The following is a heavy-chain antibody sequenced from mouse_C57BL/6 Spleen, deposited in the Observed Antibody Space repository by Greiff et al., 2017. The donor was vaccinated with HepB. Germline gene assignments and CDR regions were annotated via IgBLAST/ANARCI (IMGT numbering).Heavy chain of an antibody. J-gene: IGHJ4*01. CDR2: IYPRSGNT. Sequence: VKLVESGAELARPGASVKLSCKASGYTFTSYGISWVKQRTGQGLEWIGEIYPRSGNTYYNEKFKGKATLTADKSSSTAYMELRSLTSEDSAVYICARPGASGAYAMDYWGQGTSVTVSS. D-gene: IGHD3-1*01. CDR1: GYTFTSYG. V-gene: IGHV1-81*01. CDR3: ARPGASGAYAMDY.